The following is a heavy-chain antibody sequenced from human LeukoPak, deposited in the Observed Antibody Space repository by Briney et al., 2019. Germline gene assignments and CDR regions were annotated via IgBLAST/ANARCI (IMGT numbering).Heavy chain of an antibody. CDR3: ARSLTMIVVAPSY. CDR2: MNPNSGNT. CDR1: GYTFTSYD. V-gene: IGHV1-8*01. D-gene: IGHD3-22*01. Sequence: ASVKVSCKASGYTFTSYDINWVRQATGPGLEWMGWMNPNSGNTGYAQKFQGRVTMTRNTSISTAYMELSSLRSEDTAVYYCARSLTMIVVAPSYWGQGTLVTVSS. J-gene: IGHJ4*02.